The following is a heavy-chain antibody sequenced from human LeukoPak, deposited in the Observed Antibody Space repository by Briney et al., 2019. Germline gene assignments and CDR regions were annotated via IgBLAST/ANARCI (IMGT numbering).Heavy chain of an antibody. V-gene: IGHV3-7*03. Sequence: GGSLRLSCAASGFTFSNYWMSWVRQAPGKGLEWVANINQDGSQKYDVDSVKGRFTISRDNSKNTLYLQMNSLRAEDTAVYYCAKDSRSGWYGGNFQQWGQGTLVTVSS. CDR1: GFTFSNYW. J-gene: IGHJ1*01. D-gene: IGHD6-19*01. CDR2: INQDGSQK. CDR3: AKDSRSGWYGGNFQQ.